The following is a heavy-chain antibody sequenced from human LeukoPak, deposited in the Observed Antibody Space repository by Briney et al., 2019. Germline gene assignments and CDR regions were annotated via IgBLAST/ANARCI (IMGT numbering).Heavy chain of an antibody. Sequence: PSRTLSLTCAVSGASITSNNWGSWVRQPPGQGLEWIGEIDHSGSTNYNPSLKSRVTISVDKSDNHLSLRLNSVTAADTAVYYCARDVGARLPGYWGQGVLVTVSS. CDR3: ARDVGARLPGY. V-gene: IGHV4-4*02. J-gene: IGHJ4*02. CDR2: IDHSGST. D-gene: IGHD6-6*01. CDR1: GASITSNNW.